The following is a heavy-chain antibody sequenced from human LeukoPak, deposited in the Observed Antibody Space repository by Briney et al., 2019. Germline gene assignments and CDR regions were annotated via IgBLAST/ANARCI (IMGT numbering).Heavy chain of an antibody. J-gene: IGHJ6*03. CDR2: IYYSGST. V-gene: IGHV4-39*07. CDR3: ARVKDPGGYYYYYYMDV. Sequence: SETLSLTCTVSGGSISSSSYYWGWIRQPPGKGLEWIGSIYYSGSTYYNPSLKSRVTISVDTSKNQFSLKLSSVTAADTAVYYCARVKDPGGYYYYYYMDVWGKGTTVTVSS. D-gene: IGHD3-16*01. CDR1: GGSISSSSYY.